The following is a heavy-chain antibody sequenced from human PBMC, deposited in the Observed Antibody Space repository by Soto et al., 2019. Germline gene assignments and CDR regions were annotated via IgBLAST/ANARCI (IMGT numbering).Heavy chain of an antibody. CDR1: GDSVSSNSAA. V-gene: IGHV6-1*01. Sequence: SQTLSLTCAISGDSVSSNSAAWNWIRQSPSRGLEWLGRTYYRSKWYNDYAGSVKSRITINPDTSKNQFSLQLNSVTPEDTAVYYWARTYCGGDCYSRSKYFDYWGQGTLVTVSS. D-gene: IGHD2-21*02. J-gene: IGHJ4*02. CDR2: TYYRSKWYN. CDR3: ARTYCGGDCYSRSKYFDY.